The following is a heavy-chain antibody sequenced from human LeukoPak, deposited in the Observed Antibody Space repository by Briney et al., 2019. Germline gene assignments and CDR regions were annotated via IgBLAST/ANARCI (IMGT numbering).Heavy chain of an antibody. Sequence: GGSLRLSCAASGFTFSSYSMNWVRQAPGKGLEWVSSISSSSSSYIYYADSVKGRFTISRDNAKNSLYLQMNSLRAEDTAVYYCARDIAAAGTGDYWGQGTLVTVSS. CDR2: ISSSSSSYI. V-gene: IGHV3-21*01. CDR1: GFTFSSYS. D-gene: IGHD6-13*01. J-gene: IGHJ4*02. CDR3: ARDIAAAGTGDY.